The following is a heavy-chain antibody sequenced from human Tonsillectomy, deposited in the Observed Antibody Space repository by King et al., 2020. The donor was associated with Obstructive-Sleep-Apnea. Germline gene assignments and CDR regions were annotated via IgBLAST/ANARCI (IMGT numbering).Heavy chain of an antibody. V-gene: IGHV4-30-4*07. D-gene: IGHD3-10*01. J-gene: IGHJ4*02. CDR1: GGSINSGGYS. CDR3: ARGHYYGSGSPYYFDQ. CDR2: IYYSGSI. Sequence: QLQESGPGLVKPSQTLSLTCAVSGGSINSGGYSWSWIRQPPEKGLEWIGDIYYSGSIYYNPSLKSRVTMSADTSKKQFSLKLSSVTAADTAVYYCARGHYYGSGSPYYFDQWGQGILVTVSS.